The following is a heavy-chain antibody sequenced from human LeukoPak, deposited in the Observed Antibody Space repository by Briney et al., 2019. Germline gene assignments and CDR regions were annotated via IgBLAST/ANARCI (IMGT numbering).Heavy chain of an antibody. CDR1: GFTFSNAW. CDR2: IKSKTDGGTT. D-gene: IGHD6-13*01. CDR3: ARELLRGITAGIAAALDI. Sequence: GGSLRLSCAASGFTFSNAWMSWVRQAPGKGLEWVGRIKSKTDGGTTDYAAPVKGRFTISRDNAKNSLYLQMNSLRAEDTAVYYCARELLRGITAGIAAALDIWGQGTMVTVSS. J-gene: IGHJ3*02. V-gene: IGHV3-15*01.